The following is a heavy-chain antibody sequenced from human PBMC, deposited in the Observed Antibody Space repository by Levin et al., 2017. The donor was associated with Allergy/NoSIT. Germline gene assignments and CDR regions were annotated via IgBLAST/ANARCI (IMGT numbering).Heavy chain of an antibody. V-gene: IGHV4-59*08. CDR1: GASIFSYH. J-gene: IGHJ4*02. Sequence: ESLKISCTVSGASIFSYHWSWIRQPPGQGLEWIGYIHSGGSTSYNPSLKSRVTISADASNNQFSLELRFVTAADTAIYYCSRQWCTTTDCYPFDYWGQGILVTVSS. D-gene: IGHD2-2*01. CDR2: IHSGGST. CDR3: SRQWCTTTDCYPFDY.